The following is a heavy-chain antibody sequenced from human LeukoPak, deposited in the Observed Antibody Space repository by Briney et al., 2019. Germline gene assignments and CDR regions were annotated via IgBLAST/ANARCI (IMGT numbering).Heavy chain of an antibody. J-gene: IGHJ4*02. CDR3: VKDLEMDTRSSFDY. CDR2: FSGSGAGT. CDR1: GFTFSRYA. Sequence: GGFLRFSCADSGFTFSRYAMSWVRQAPGKGLEWVSCFSGSGAGTYYADSVKGRFTISRDNSKNTLYLQMSSLRAEDTAVYYCVKDLEMDTRSSFDYWGQGSLVTVSS. V-gene: IGHV3-23*01. D-gene: IGHD5-24*01.